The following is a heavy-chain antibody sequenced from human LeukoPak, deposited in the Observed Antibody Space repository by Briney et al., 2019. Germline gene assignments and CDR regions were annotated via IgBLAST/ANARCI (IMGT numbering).Heavy chain of an antibody. D-gene: IGHD5-12*01. Sequence: GGSLRLSCAASGFTFSTYAMTWVRQAPGKGLEWVSAICGNDGKTYYADSAKGRFTISRDNSESTVYLQMNNLRAEDTALYYCARQYSGTCYAALDHWGQGTLVTVSS. CDR2: ICGNDGKT. J-gene: IGHJ5*02. V-gene: IGHV3-23*01. CDR1: GFTFSTYA. CDR3: ARQYSGTCYAALDH.